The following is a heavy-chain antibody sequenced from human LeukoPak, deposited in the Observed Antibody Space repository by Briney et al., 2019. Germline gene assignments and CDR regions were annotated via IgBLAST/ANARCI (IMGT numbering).Heavy chain of an antibody. V-gene: IGHV3-74*01. D-gene: IGHD2/OR15-2a*01. CDR1: GTYW. CDR2: INSDGSWT. Sequence: GGSLRLSCAASGTYWMHWVRQAPGKGLVWVSHINSDGSWTGYADSVKGRFTITKDNAKNTVSLQMNNLRAEDTAVYYCVTFYETYWGRGTLVTVSS. J-gene: IGHJ4*02. CDR3: VTFYETY.